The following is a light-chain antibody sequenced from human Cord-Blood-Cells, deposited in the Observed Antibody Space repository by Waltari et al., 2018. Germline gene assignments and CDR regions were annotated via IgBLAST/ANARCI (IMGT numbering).Light chain of an antibody. J-gene: IGLJ3*02. CDR1: SSDVGSYNL. V-gene: IGLV2-23*01. CDR3: CSYAGSSTWV. Sequence: QSALTQPASVSGSPGQSIPISCTGTSSDVGSYNLFSWYQQHPGKAPKLMIYEGSKRPAGVSSRFAGSKSGNTAALTIAGVQAEDEADYYCCSYAGSSTWVFGGGTKLTIL. CDR2: EGS.